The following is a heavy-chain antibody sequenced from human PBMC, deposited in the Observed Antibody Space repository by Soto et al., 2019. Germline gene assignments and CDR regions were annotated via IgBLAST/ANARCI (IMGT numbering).Heavy chain of an antibody. Sequence: SETLSLTCTVSGGSTSSGGFYWSWIRQHPGKGLEWIGYIYYTGSTHYNPTLKSRVTVSVDTSRNQFSLKLSSLTAADTAVYYCAREQQLVLSPHFDYWGQGTLVTVSS. V-gene: IGHV4-31*03. CDR3: AREQQLVLSPHFDY. CDR1: GGSTSSGGFY. CDR2: IYYTGST. J-gene: IGHJ4*02. D-gene: IGHD6-13*01.